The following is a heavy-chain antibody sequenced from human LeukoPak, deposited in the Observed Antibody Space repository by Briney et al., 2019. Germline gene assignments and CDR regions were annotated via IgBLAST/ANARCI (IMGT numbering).Heavy chain of an antibody. J-gene: IGHJ4*02. D-gene: IGHD2-2*01. Sequence: SETLSLTCAVYGGSFSGYYWSWIRQPPGKGLEWIGEINHSGSTNYNPSLKSRVTISVDTSKNQFSLKLSSVTAANTAVYYCARQYCSSTSCLFDYWGQGTLVTVSS. CDR1: GGSFSGYY. V-gene: IGHV4-34*01. CDR3: ARQYCSSTSCLFDY. CDR2: INHSGST.